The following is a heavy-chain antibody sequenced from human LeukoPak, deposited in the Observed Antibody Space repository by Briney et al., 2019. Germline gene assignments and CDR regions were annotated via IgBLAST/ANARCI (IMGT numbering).Heavy chain of an antibody. CDR2: IIPIFGTA. V-gene: IGHV1-69*01. D-gene: IGHD4-23*01. CDR3: AREVTVVTPYYFDY. CDR1: GGTFSSYA. Sequence: SVKVSCKASGGTFSSYAIIWVRQGPGQGLEWMGGIIPIFGTANYAQKFQGRVTITADESTSTAYMELSSLRSEDTAVYYCAREVTVVTPYYFDYWGQGTLVTVSS. J-gene: IGHJ4*02.